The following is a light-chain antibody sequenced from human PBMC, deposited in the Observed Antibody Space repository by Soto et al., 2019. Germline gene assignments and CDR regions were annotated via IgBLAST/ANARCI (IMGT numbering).Light chain of an antibody. V-gene: IGKV2-28*01. CDR2: LGS. CDR3: QQYGDSPT. CDR1: QSLLHSNGYNY. Sequence: DIVMTQSPLSLPVTPGEPASISCRSSQSLLHSNGYNYLDWYLQKPGQSPQLLIYLGSNRASGVPDRFSGSGSGTDFTLKISRVEAEDVAVFYCQQYGDSPTFGQGTKVDIK. J-gene: IGKJ1*01.